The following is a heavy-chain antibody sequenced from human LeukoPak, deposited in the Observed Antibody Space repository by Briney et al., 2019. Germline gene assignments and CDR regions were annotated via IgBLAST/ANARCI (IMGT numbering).Heavy chain of an antibody. J-gene: IGHJ5*02. D-gene: IGHD3-22*01. CDR2: IIPTFGTA. Sequence: SVKVSCKASGGTFSSYAISWVRQAPGQGLEWMGGIIPTFGTANYAQKFQGRVTITTDESTSTAYMELSSLGSEDTAVYYCARDPYYDSSGYYYGGNWFDPWGQGTLVTVSS. V-gene: IGHV1-69*05. CDR3: ARDPYYDSSGYYYGGNWFDP. CDR1: GGTFSSYA.